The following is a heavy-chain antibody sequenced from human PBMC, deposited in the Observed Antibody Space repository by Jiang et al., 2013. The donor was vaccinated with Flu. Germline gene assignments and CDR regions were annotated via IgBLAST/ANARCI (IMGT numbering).Heavy chain of an antibody. CDR3: ARDPQRLAGYHPLLGGXFDS. V-gene: IGHV1-46*01. J-gene: IGHJ3*02. Sequence: AEVKKPGASVKVSCKASGYTFTDCYIHWVRQAPGQGLEWMGVINPSGANTNYAQKFQGRVTLTRDTSTSTVYMEVSSLRPEDTAVYYCARDPQRLAGYHPLLGGXFDSLGPRDNGHRXF. D-gene: IGHD2-8*02. CDR1: GYTFTDCY. CDR2: INPSGANT.